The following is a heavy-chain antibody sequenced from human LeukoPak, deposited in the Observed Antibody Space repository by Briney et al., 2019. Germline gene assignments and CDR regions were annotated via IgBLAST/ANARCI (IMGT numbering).Heavy chain of an antibody. D-gene: IGHD6-19*01. Sequence: GGSLRLSCAASGFTFSSYAMHWVRQAPGKGLEWVAVISYDGSNKYYADSVKGRFTISRDNSKNTLYLQTNSLRAEDTAVYYCARDTSPGAGSDYFDYWGQGTLVTVSS. V-gene: IGHV3-30-3*01. CDR2: ISYDGSNK. CDR1: GFTFSSYA. J-gene: IGHJ4*02. CDR3: ARDTSPGAGSDYFDY.